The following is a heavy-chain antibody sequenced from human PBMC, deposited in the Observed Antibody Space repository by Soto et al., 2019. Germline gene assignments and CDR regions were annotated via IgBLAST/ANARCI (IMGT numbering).Heavy chain of an antibody. Sequence: VLLVESGGGLVQPGRSLRLSCAGSGFNFGNYAMHWVRQAPGKGLEWVAAINWNSDKVAYAGSVLGRFTIFRDSAKNSLHLQMNDLTTEDPALYYCAKDKGGTPYYIDSWGQGILVTLYS. D-gene: IGHD6-25*01. CDR3: AKDKGGTPYYIDS. J-gene: IGHJ4*02. CDR1: GFNFGNYA. V-gene: IGHV3-9*01. CDR2: INWNSDKV.